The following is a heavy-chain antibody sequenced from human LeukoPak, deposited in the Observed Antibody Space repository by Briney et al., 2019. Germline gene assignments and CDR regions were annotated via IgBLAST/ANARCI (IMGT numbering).Heavy chain of an antibody. V-gene: IGHV3-23*01. Sequence: GGSLRLSCAASGFTFSSHAMSWVRQAAGKGLEWVSTISDSGVSTYYADSVKGRFTISRDNSKNTLYMQMNSLRAGDTAVYYCAKEVRESAWYYFDYWGQGTLVTVSS. D-gene: IGHD3-10*01. CDR2: ISDSGVST. J-gene: IGHJ4*02. CDR1: GFTFSSHA. CDR3: AKEVRESAWYYFDY.